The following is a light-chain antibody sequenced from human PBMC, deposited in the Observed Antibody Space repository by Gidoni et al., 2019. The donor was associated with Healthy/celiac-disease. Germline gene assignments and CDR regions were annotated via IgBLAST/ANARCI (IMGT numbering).Light chain of an antibody. CDR3: QQSYSTPWT. V-gene: IGKV1-39*01. CDR1: QSISIY. CDR2: AAS. Sequence: TQMTQSPSSLSASVGDRVTITCRASQSISIYLNWYQNKPGEAPNLLIYAASSLQSGVPSSFSGSGSGTYFTLTISILQPKDFATYYCQQSYSTPWTFGQGTKVEIK. J-gene: IGKJ1*01.